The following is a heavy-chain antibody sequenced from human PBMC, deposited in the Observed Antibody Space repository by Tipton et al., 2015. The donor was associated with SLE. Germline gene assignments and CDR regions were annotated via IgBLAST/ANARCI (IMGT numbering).Heavy chain of an antibody. CDR2: IYTSGST. CDR3: ARVGWFGEYYFDY. D-gene: IGHD3-10*01. CDR1: GGSISSGSYY. J-gene: IGHJ4*02. Sequence: TLSLTCTVSGGSISSGSYYWSWIRQPAGKGLEWIGHIYTSGSTNYNPSLKSRVTISVDTSKNQFSLKLSSVTAADTAVYYCARVGWFGEYYFDYWGQGTLVTVSS. V-gene: IGHV4-61*09.